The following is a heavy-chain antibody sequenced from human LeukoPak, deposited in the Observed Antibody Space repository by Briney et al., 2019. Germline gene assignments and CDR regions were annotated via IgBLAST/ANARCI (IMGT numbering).Heavy chain of an antibody. J-gene: IGHJ3*02. CDR1: GYSFTSYW. Sequence: GESLKISCKGSGYSFTSYWIGWVRQMPGKGLEWMGIIYPGDSDTRYSPSFQGQVTISADKSISTAYLQWSSLKASDTAMYYCARQGSYYDSSGYPWGAFDIWGQGQWSPSLQ. CDR3: ARQGSYYDSSGYPWGAFDI. CDR2: IYPGDSDT. D-gene: IGHD3-22*01. V-gene: IGHV5-51*01.